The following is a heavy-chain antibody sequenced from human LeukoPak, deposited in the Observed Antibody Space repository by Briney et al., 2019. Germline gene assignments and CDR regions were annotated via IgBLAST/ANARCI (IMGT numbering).Heavy chain of an antibody. CDR3: ARDGYLKVGRYYYYYMDV. J-gene: IGHJ6*03. V-gene: IGHV4-61*02. CDR1: GGSISSGSYY. Sequence: SQTLSLTCTVSGGSISSGSYYWSWIRQPAGKGLEWSGRIYTSGSTNYNPSLKSRVTISVDTSKNQFSLKLSSVTAADTAVYYCARDGYLKVGRYYYYYMDVWGKGTTVTVSS. CDR2: IYTSGST. D-gene: IGHD5-18*01.